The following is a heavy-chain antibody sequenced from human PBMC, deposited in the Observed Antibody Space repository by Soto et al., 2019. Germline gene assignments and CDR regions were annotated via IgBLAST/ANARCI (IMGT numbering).Heavy chain of an antibody. Sequence: EPLSLICAAYGGSVNGNYWTWIRQPPGKGLEWIGEINHTVGTHYNPSLKSRVTMSVDTSKNKFSLRLSSVTAADTAIYYCGTRITLFGVVVPPFDRWGQGSHLTGSA. D-gene: IGHD3-3*01. V-gene: IGHV4-34*01. CDR2: INHTVGT. J-gene: IGHJ5*02. CDR3: GTRITLFGVVVPPFDR. CDR1: GGSVNGNY.